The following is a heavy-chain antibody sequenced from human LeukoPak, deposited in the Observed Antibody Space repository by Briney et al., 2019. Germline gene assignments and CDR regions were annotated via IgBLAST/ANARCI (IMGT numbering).Heavy chain of an antibody. CDR2: IYYSGST. CDR1: GGSISSSSYY. J-gene: IGHJ5*02. Sequence: SETLSLTCTVSGGSISSSSYYWGWIRQPPGKGLEWIGSIYYSGSTYYNPSLKSRVTISVDTSKNQFSLKLSSVTAADTAVYYCARREYSSGWLGDNWFDPWGQGTLDTVSS. V-gene: IGHV4-39*01. D-gene: IGHD6-19*01. CDR3: ARREYSSGWLGDNWFDP.